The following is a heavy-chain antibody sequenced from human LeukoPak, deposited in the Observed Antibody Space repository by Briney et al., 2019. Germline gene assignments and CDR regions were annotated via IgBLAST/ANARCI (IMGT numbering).Heavy chain of an antibody. J-gene: IGHJ4*02. CDR1: GYTFTGYY. CDR3: ASRPMITGTRRFDY. V-gene: IGHV1-2*02. D-gene: IGHD1-7*01. CDR2: INPNSGGT. Sequence: ASVKVSCKASGYTFTGYYMHWVRQAPGQGLEWMGWINPNSGGTNYAQKFHGRVTMTRDTSISTAYMELSRLRSDDTAVYYCASRPMITGTRRFDYWGQGTLVTVSS.